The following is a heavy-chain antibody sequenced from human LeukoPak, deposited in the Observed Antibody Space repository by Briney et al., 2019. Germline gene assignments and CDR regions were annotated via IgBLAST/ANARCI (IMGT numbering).Heavy chain of an antibody. V-gene: IGHV4-34*01. CDR2: LSHTGNT. Sequence: ETLSLTCNVSGGSFGAFYWSWIRQPPGEGLEWVGELSHTGNTNYNPSLKSRVSFSVDTSKRQFSLRLKSVTAADTALYYCARGAYCTSINCYGFDYWGQGILVTVSS. D-gene: IGHD2-2*01. J-gene: IGHJ4*02. CDR1: GGSFGAFY. CDR3: ARGAYCTSINCYGFDY.